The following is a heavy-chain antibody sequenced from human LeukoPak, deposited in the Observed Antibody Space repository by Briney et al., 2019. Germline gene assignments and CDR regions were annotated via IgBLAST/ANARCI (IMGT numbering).Heavy chain of an antibody. J-gene: IGHJ4*02. CDR1: GSTFNYYW. D-gene: IGHD3-10*01. V-gene: IGHV3-7*01. CDR3: ARVRKLRTRGVMDPLDY. Sequence: PGGSLRLSCAASGSTFNYYWLTWVRQAPGKGLEWVANIQQDGSEKYYVDSVKGRFIISRDNAKNSLYLQMNSLRAEDTAVYYCARVRKLRTRGVMDPLDYWGQGTLVTVSS. CDR2: IQQDGSEK.